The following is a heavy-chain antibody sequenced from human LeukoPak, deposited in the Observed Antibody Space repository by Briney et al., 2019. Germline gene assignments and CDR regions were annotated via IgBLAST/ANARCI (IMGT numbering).Heavy chain of an antibody. CDR1: GGSLTSFY. CDR2: IYYSGSP. V-gene: IGHV4-59*05. J-gene: IGHJ4*02. D-gene: IGHD1-1*01. CDR3: ATWRTAKTGFDY. Sequence: PSETLSLTCTVSGGSLTSFYWNWIRQPPGKGLECIGSIYYSGSPYYNSSLKSRVTISVDTSKNQFSLRLSSVTAADTAVYYCATWRTAKTGFDYWGQGTLVTVSS.